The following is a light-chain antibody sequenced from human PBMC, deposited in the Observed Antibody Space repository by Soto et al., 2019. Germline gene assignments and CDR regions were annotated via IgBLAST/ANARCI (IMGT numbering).Light chain of an antibody. CDR2: GAS. V-gene: IGKV3-15*01. J-gene: IGKJ2*01. CDR3: QHYNNWPALYT. Sequence: EIVMTQSPATLSVSPGERATLSCRASQSVSSNLAWYQQKPGQAPRLLIYGASTRATGIPARFSGSGSGTEFTLTISNLQSEDFAVYYCQHYNNWPALYTFGQGTKLEIK. CDR1: QSVSSN.